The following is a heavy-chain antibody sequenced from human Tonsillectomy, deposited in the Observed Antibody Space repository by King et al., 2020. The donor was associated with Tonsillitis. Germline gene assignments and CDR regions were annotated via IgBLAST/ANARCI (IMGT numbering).Heavy chain of an antibody. CDR1: RFTFSSYW. V-gene: IGHV3-7*01. D-gene: IGHD2-21*02. J-gene: IGHJ4*02. CDR3: ARDNIVVVTATSTFDY. CDR2: IKQDGSEK. Sequence: VQLVESGGGLVQPGGSLRLSCAASRFTFSSYWMSWVRQAPGKGLEWVANIKQDGSEKYYVDSVKGRFTISRDNAKNSLYLQMNSLRAEDTAVYYCARDNIVVVTATSTFDYWGQGTLVTVSS.